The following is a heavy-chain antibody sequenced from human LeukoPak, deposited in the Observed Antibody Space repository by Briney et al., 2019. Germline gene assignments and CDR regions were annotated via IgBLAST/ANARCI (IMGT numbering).Heavy chain of an antibody. CDR2: INHGGTT. Sequence: SETLSLTCTVSGGSISSSNYYWSWIRQPPGEALEWIASINHGGTTYYSPSLKSRVTISVDTSKNQFSLRLSSVTAADTAVYLCARYVVYGSGKYYFDYWGQGSPVTVSS. CDR1: GGSISSSNYY. J-gene: IGHJ4*02. CDR3: ARYVVYGSGKYYFDY. D-gene: IGHD3-10*01. V-gene: IGHV4-39*01.